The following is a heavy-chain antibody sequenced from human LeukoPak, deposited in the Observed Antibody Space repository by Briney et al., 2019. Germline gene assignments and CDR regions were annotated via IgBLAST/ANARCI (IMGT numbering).Heavy chain of an antibody. Sequence: GGSLRLSCAASGFTFDDYAMHWVRQAPGKGLEWVSSISSSSSYIYYADSVKGRFTISRDNAKNSLYLQMNSLRAEDTAVYYCARGFQGGITMGFDYWGQGTLVTVSS. J-gene: IGHJ4*02. CDR2: ISSSSSYI. CDR1: GFTFDDYA. V-gene: IGHV3-21*01. D-gene: IGHD3-10*01. CDR3: ARGFQGGITMGFDY.